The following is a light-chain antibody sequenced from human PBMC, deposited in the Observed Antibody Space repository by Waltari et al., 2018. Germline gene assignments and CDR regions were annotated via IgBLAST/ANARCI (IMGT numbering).Light chain of an antibody. CDR3: ASWDGSLAAYV. V-gene: IGLV1-44*01. J-gene: IGLJ1*01. CDR2: NNS. Sequence: QSVLTQPPSASGTPGQRVTISCSGGASNIGSNAVNWYQHLPGAAPKLVILNNSQRPSGISDRFSGYTSGASASLAISGLQSDDEADYYCASWDGSLAAYVFGGGTKVTV. CDR1: ASNIGSNA.